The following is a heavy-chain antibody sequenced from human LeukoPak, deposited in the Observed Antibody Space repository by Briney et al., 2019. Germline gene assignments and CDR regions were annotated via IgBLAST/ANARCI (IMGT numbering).Heavy chain of an antibody. D-gene: IGHD2-8*02. V-gene: IGHV3-9*03. J-gene: IGHJ3*01. CDR2: ISWNSGSI. CDR1: GFTFDDYA. CDR3: AKDEFVASDFTGAFDV. Sequence: GGSLRLSCAASGFTFDDYAMHWVRQAPGKGLEWVSGISWNSGSIGYADSVKGRFTISRDNAKNSLYLQMNSLRAEDMALCYCAKDEFVASDFTGAFDVWGQGTMVTVSS.